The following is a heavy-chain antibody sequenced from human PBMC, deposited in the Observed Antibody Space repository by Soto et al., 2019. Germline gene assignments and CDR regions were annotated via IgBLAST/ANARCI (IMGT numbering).Heavy chain of an antibody. J-gene: IGHJ5*02. V-gene: IGHV1-18*04. CDR3: ASLYSPSTSCYWAWLDP. CDR2: ISANNGNT. D-gene: IGHD2-2*01. CDR1: GYTFTNFG. Sequence: QVQLVQSGAEVKKPGASVKVSCKASGYTFTNFGVTWVRQAPGQGLEWMGWISANNGNTNYAQKLQDRVTMTTDTSTTTAYRELRTLRSDETAVYYCASLYSPSTSCYWAWLDPWGQGTLVTFSS.